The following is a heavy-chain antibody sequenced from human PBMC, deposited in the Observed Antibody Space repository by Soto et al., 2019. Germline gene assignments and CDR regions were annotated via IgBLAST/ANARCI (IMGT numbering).Heavy chain of an antibody. Sequence: AGGSLRLSCAASGFTFSRYGMHWVRQAPGKGLGWVALIWNDGTRKVYVDSVKGRFTISRDNSKNTLDLQMNSLRAEDTAVYYCARDDDYEANAFDYWGPGTLVTVSS. CDR2: IWNDGTRK. V-gene: IGHV3-33*01. J-gene: IGHJ4*02. CDR3: ARDDDYEANAFDY. CDR1: GFTFSRYG. D-gene: IGHD3-22*01.